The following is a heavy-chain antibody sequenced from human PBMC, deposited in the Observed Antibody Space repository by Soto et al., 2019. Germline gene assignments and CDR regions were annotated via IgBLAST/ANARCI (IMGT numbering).Heavy chain of an antibody. CDR1: GDSISSGGYY. J-gene: IGHJ6*02. CDR2: IYYTGNT. Sequence: QVQLQESGPGLVKPSQTLSLTCTVSGDSISSGGYYWSWVRQHPGKGLEWIGYIYYTGNTYYNPSFKRRITMSADTSKNQVSLNLTSVTAADTAVYYCARDPSPPARSGMDVWGRGTTVTVSS. CDR3: ARDPSPPARSGMDV. V-gene: IGHV4-31*03.